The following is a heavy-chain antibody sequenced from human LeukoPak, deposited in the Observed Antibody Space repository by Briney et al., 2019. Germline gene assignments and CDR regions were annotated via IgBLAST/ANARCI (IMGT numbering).Heavy chain of an antibody. V-gene: IGHV1-2*02. CDR2: INLNSGGT. J-gene: IGHJ4*02. Sequence: GASVKVSCKASGYTFTGYYMHWVRQAPGQGLEWMGWINLNSGGTNVAQKFQDRGTMTRDTSISTAYMELSRLRSDDTAVYYCARSPDILTSENFDYWGQGTLVTVSS. CDR3: ARSPDILTSENFDY. D-gene: IGHD3-9*01. CDR1: GYTFTGYY.